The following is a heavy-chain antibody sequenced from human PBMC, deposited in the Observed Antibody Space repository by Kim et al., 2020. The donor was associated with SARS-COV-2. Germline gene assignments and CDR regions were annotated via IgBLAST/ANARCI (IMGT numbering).Heavy chain of an antibody. CDR1: GGSISSYY. CDR2: IYYSGST. CDR3: ARTAVAGTLWFDP. D-gene: IGHD6-19*01. V-gene: IGHV4-59*13. Sequence: SETLSLTCTVSGGSISSYYWSWIRQPPGKGLEWIGYIYYSGSTNYNPSLKSRVTISVDTSKNQFSLKLSSVTAADTAVYYCARTAVAGTLWFDPWGQGTLVTVSS. J-gene: IGHJ5*02.